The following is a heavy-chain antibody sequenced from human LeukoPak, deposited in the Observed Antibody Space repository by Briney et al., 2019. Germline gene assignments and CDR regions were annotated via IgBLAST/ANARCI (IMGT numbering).Heavy chain of an antibody. CDR1: GYSFTSYG. J-gene: IGHJ6*02. V-gene: IGHV1-18*01. CDR2: ISAYNGNT. Sequence: GESLKISCKGSGYSFTSYGISWVRQAPGQGLEWMGWISAYNGNTNYAQKLQGRVTMTTDTSTSTAYMELRSLRSDDTAVYYCASATPSDTDYYGMDVWGQGTTVTVSS. CDR3: ASATPSDTDYYGMDV. D-gene: IGHD2-2*01.